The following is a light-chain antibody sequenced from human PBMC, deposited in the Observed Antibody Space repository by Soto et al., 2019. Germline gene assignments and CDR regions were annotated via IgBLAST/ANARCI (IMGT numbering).Light chain of an antibody. Sequence: QSVLTQPASVSGSPGQSITISCTGTSSDVGGYNYVSWYQQHPGKAPKLMIYEVSNRPSGVSNRFSGSKSGNTASLTISGLQAEDEADYYCSSYTSSSTSEVFGGGTQLTVL. J-gene: IGLJ2*01. CDR1: SSDVGGYNY. CDR3: SSYTSSSTSEV. V-gene: IGLV2-14*01. CDR2: EVS.